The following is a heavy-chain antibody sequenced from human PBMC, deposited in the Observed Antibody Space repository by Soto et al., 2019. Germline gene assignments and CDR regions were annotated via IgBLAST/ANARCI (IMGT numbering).Heavy chain of an antibody. CDR3: ARDWAAAGRFDY. D-gene: IGHD6-13*01. J-gene: IGHJ4*02. Sequence: QVQLVQSGAEVKKPGASVKVSCKASGYTFTSYGISWVRQAPGQGLEWMGWISAYNGNTNYAQKLQGRVTMTTDTSTSTAYMELMRLGSDGTAVYYGARDWAAAGRFDYWCQGTLVTVSS. CDR1: GYTFTSYG. V-gene: IGHV1-18*01. CDR2: ISAYNGNT.